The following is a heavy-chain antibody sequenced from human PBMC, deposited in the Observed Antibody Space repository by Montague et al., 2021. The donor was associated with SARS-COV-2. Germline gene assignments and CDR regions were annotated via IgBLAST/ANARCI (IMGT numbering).Heavy chain of an antibody. D-gene: IGHD3-3*01. CDR3: ARDYRIDLWQTNWYFGL. V-gene: IGHV4-59*01. Sequence: SETLSLTCSVSGGSISGYYWSWIRQPPGKGLEWVGYIYNSGNTNYNPSLKSRGSISVDTSKNQFSLRLSSVTAAATAVYYCARDYRIDLWQTNWYFGLWGRGTLVTVSS. CDR2: IYNSGNT. CDR1: GGSISGYY. J-gene: IGHJ2*01.